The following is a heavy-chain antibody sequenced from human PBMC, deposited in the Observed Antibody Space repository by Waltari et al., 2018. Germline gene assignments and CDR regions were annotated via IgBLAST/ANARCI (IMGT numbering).Heavy chain of an antibody. Sequence: EVQLVESGGNLVQPGGSLRLSCAASGFAFSPDWMGWVRQAPGRGREGVANVKEDGVEKDYVDSVKGRVTISRDNAKNSLYLQMNSLRAEDTAVYFCARGRVDFAYWGQGTLVTVSS. CDR2: VKEDGVEK. J-gene: IGHJ4*02. V-gene: IGHV3-7*01. CDR1: GFAFSPDW. CDR3: ARGRVDFAY.